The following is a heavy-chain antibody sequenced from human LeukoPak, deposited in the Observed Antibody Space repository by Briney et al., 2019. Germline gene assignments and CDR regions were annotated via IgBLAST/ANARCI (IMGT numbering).Heavy chain of an antibody. J-gene: IGHJ4*02. CDR3: ARSGSGWFDY. V-gene: IGHV3-53*01. CDR2: MYSGGDT. D-gene: IGHD6-19*01. CDR1: GFAVSNNY. Sequence: GGSLRLSCAASGFAVSNNYMSWLRQAPGKRLEWVSVMYSGGDTYYSDSVKGRFTISRDSSKSTLYLQMNSLRVEDTAMYYCARSGSGWFDYWGQGTLVTVSS.